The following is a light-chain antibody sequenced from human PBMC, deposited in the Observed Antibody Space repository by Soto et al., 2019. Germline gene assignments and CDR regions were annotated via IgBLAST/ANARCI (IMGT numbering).Light chain of an antibody. CDR2: GAS. J-gene: IGKJ1*01. Sequence: EIVLTQSPGTLSLSPGERATLSCRASQSVNSFLAWFQQKPGQAPRLLIYGASNRATGIPDRFSGSGSETAFTLTITRLEPEDFALYYCHHYVDSPWTFGQGTKVENK. V-gene: IGKV3-20*01. CDR3: HHYVDSPWT. CDR1: QSVNSF.